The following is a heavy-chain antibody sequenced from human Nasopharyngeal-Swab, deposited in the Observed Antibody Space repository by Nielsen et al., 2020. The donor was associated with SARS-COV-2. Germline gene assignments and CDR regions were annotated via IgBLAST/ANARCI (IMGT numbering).Heavy chain of an antibody. CDR3: AKEALGYSGYDSNWFDP. D-gene: IGHD5-12*01. CDR2: ISWNSGSI. Sequence: SLKISCAASGFTFDDYAMHWVRQAPGEGLEWVSGISWNSGSIGYADSVKGRFTISRDNAKNSLYLQMNSLRAEDTALYYCAKEALGYSGYDSNWFDPWGQGTLVTVSS. J-gene: IGHJ5*02. V-gene: IGHV3-9*01. CDR1: GFTFDDYA.